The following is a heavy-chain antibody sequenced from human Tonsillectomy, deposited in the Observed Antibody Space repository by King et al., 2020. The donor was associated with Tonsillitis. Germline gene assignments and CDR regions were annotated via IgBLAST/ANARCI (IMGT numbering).Heavy chain of an antibody. D-gene: IGHD6-13*01. CDR2: ISGSGGIT. V-gene: IGHV3-23*04. J-gene: IGHJ4*02. Sequence: VQLVESGGGLVQPGGSLRLSCAAPGFTFSSYAMSWVRQAPGKGLEWVSGISGSGGITQYADSVKGRFTISRDNSKNTLYLQMNSLRVEDTAVYYCAKDDSSWYEVSLDYWGQGTLVTVSS. CDR1: GFTFSSYA. CDR3: AKDDSSWYEVSLDY.